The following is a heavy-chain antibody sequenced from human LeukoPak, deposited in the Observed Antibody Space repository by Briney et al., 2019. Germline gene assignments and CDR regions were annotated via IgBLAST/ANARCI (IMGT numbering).Heavy chain of an antibody. CDR3: AKDARRSSGWYFFDH. Sequence: GGSLRLSCAASGFTFRSYAMSWVRQAPGKGLEWVSVIGDSGDPTYYADSVKGRFTISRDNSKNTLYLQMNSLRAEDTALYYCAKDARRSSGWYFFDHWGQGTLVTVSS. CDR2: IGDSGDPT. V-gene: IGHV3-23*01. D-gene: IGHD6-19*01. CDR1: GFTFRSYA. J-gene: IGHJ4*02.